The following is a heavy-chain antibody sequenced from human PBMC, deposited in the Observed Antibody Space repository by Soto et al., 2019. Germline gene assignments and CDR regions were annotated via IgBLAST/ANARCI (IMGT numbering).Heavy chain of an antibody. CDR3: ARDLETKVNCSGGSCKWYYYYYGMDV. CDR1: GFTFSSYA. D-gene: IGHD2-15*01. J-gene: IGHJ6*02. V-gene: IGHV3-30-3*01. Sequence: GGSLRLSCAASGFTFSSYAMHWVRQAPGKGLEWVAVISYDGSNKYYADSVKGRFTISRDNSKNTLYLQMNSLRAEDTAVYYCARDLETKVNCSGGSCKWYYYYYGMDVWGQGTTVTVSS. CDR2: ISYDGSNK.